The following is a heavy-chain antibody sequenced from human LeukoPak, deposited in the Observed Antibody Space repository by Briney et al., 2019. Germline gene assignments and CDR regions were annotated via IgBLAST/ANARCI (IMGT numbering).Heavy chain of an antibody. Sequence: GGSLRLSCAASGFTFSSYGMHWVRQAPGKGLEWVAVIWSDGSNKYYADSVKGRFTISRDNSKNTLYLQMNSLRAEDTAVYYCARAELPAANKSGAFDIWGQGTMVTVSS. CDR1: GFTFSSYG. CDR2: IWSDGSNK. J-gene: IGHJ3*02. V-gene: IGHV3-33*01. CDR3: ARAELPAANKSGAFDI. D-gene: IGHD2-2*01.